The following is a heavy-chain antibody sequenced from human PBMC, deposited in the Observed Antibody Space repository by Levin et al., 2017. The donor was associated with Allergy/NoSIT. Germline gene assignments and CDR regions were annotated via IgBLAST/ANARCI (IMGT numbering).Heavy chain of an antibody. J-gene: IGHJ2*01. CDR2: VYYTGRT. CDR3: ARVGDYEALYWYFDV. CDR1: DGFVTSYY. V-gene: IGHV4-59*02. Sequence: SQTLSLTCTVSDGFVTSYYWSWIRQAPGKGLEWIGYVYYTGRTNYNPSLESRVTISVDTSKNQLSLEVNSVTAADTAVYYCARVGDYEALYWYFDVWGRGTLVTVSS. D-gene: IGHD3-16*01.